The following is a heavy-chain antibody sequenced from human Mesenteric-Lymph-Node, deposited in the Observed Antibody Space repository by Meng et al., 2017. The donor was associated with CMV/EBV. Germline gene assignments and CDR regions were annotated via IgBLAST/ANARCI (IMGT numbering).Heavy chain of an antibody. D-gene: IGHD3-3*01. CDR1: GFTFSSYA. CDR2: ISGSGGST. J-gene: IGHJ5*02. Sequence: GGSLRLSCAASGFTFSSYAMSWVRQAPGKGLEWVSAISGSGGSTYYADSVKGRFTISRDNSKNTLYLQMNSLRAEDTAVYYCARAGHHYDFWSGLNWFDPWGQGTLVTVSS. CDR3: ARAGHHYDFWSGLNWFDP. V-gene: IGHV3-23*01.